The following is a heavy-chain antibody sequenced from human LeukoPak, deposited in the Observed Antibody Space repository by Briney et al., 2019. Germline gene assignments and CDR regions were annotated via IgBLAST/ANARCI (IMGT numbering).Heavy chain of an antibody. Sequence: PGGSLRLSCAASGFIFSNYAMSWVRQAPGKGLEWVSGISGSGGSTYYADSVKGRLTISRDNSKNTLYLQMNSLRAEDTAVYYCAKDVYSSGWYYFDYWGQGTLVTVSS. CDR3: AKDVYSSGWYYFDY. D-gene: IGHD6-19*01. V-gene: IGHV3-23*01. CDR1: GFIFSNYA. CDR2: ISGSGGST. J-gene: IGHJ4*02.